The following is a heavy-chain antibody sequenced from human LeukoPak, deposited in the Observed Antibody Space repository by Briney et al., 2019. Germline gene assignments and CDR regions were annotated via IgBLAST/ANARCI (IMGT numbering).Heavy chain of an antibody. CDR2: LRYDGSDK. D-gene: IGHD1-26*01. V-gene: IGHV3-30*02. CDR3: AKDHFSGSYQHYFDY. Sequence: GGSLRLSCAASGFTFSTYGMHWVRQAPGKGLEWLASLRYDGSDKYYADSVKGRFTISRDNSKNTLYLQMNSLRAEDTAVYYCAKDHFSGSYQHYFDYWGQGTLVTVSS. J-gene: IGHJ4*02. CDR1: GFTFSTYG.